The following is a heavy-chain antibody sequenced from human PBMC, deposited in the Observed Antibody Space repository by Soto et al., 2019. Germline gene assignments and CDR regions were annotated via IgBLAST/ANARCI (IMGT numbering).Heavy chain of an antibody. CDR3: ARADPFFYFWSGYSRDLFAP. Sequence: SETLSLTCTVSGGSISSYYWSWSRQPPGKGLEWIGYIYYSGSTNYNPSLKSRVTISVDTSKNQFSLKLSSVTAGDTAVYYCARADPFFYFWSGYSRDLFAPRGQGTPVTVSS. V-gene: IGHV4-59*01. CDR1: GGSISSYY. D-gene: IGHD3-3*01. CDR2: IYYSGST. J-gene: IGHJ5*02.